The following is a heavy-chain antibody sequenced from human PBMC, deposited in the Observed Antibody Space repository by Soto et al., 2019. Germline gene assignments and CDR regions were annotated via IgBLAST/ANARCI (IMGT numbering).Heavy chain of an antibody. D-gene: IGHD3-3*02. CDR1: GGTFRTSA. J-gene: IGHJ6*01. CDR3: AIDKDRQQLGGNYYYVMDV. V-gene: IGHV1-69*12. CDR2: IMPVCSTP. Sequence: QVQLVQSGAEVKKPGSSVKVSCKTSGGTFRTSAISWVRQAPGQGLEWMVGIMPVCSTPDYAQKFQGRVTMTADESTGTAYMELSSLRSEDTAVYYCAIDKDRQQLGGNYYYVMDVWGQGTTVTGSS.